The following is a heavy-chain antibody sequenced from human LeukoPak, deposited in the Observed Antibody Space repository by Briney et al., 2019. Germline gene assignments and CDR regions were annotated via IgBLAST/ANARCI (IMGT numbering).Heavy chain of an antibody. CDR2: TYYRSRWFT. CDR3: VRGSALDI. J-gene: IGHJ3*02. Sequence: SQTLSLTCAISGDSVSSNNAAWNWIRQSPSRGLEWLGRTYYRSRWFTDYALSVKSRITINPDTSRNQFSLQLNSVSPEDTAVYYCVRGSALDIWSQGTMVTVSS. V-gene: IGHV6-1*01. CDR1: GDSVSSNNAA.